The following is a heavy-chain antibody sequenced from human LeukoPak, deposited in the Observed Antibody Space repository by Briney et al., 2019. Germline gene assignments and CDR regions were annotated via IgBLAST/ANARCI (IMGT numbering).Heavy chain of an antibody. V-gene: IGHV3-23*01. CDR3: ARTIAQYSNSWLYFYYGFDV. CDR2: ISGGSEDT. Sequence: PGGSLRLSCTASGFTFGGYAMSWVRQPPGKGLECVSSISGGSEDTYYADSVKGRFTISRDNSKTTLYLQMNSLRAEDTAVYYCARTIAQYSNSWLYFYYGFDVWGQGTTVTVSS. J-gene: IGHJ6*02. CDR1: GFTFGGYA. D-gene: IGHD6-13*01.